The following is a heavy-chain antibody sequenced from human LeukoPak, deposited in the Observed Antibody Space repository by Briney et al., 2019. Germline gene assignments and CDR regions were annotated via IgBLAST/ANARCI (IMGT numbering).Heavy chain of an antibody. J-gene: IGHJ4*02. CDR2: ISSSSNYI. CDR1: GFTFSTYN. CDR3: ARDSSGWYRPHDY. V-gene: IGHV3-21*01. Sequence: KPGGSLRLSCAASGFTFSTYNMNWVRQAPGKGPEWVSSISSSSNYIYYADSVKGRFTISRDNAKNSLFLQMNSLRAEDTAVYYCARDSSGWYRPHDYWGQGTLVTVSS. D-gene: IGHD6-19*01.